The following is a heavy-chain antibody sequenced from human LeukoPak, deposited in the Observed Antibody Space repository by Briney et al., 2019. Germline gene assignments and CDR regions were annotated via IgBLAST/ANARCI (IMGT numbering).Heavy chain of an antibody. CDR2: ISGSGAGT. CDR1: GFTFNNYV. J-gene: IGHJ4*02. D-gene: IGHD6-13*01. CDR3: AREVAAAGLYYFNS. Sequence: PGGSLRLSCAASGFTFNNYVMTWVRQAPGKGLEWVSGISGSGAGTYYADSVKGRFTISRDNSKSTLYLQMNSLRAEDTAVYYCAREVAAAGLYYFNSWGQGTQVTVSS. V-gene: IGHV3-23*01.